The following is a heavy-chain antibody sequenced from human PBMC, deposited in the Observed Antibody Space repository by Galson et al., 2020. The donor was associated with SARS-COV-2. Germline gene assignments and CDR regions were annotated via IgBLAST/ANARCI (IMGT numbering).Heavy chain of an antibody. Sequence: SGPTLVKPTQTLTLTCTFSGFSLSTSGMCVSWIRQPPGKALEWLALIDWDDDKYYSTSLKTRLTISKDTSKNQVVLTMTNMDPVDTATYYCARIAVNSSSRLGYYYFYGMDGCGQGTTVTVSS. CDR3: ARIAVNSSSRLGYYYFYGMDG. D-gene: IGHD6-13*01. J-gene: IGHJ6*02. CDR2: IDWDDDK. V-gene: IGHV2-70*01. CDR1: GFSLSTSGMC.